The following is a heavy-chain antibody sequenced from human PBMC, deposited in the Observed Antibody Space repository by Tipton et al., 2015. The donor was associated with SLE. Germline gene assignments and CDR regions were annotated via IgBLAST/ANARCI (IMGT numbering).Heavy chain of an antibody. J-gene: IGHJ4*02. CDR2: IHYSGTT. Sequence: TLSLTCTVSGGSLSSHYWSWIRQSPGKGLEWIGYIHYSGTTHYRPYLMSRATISPDTSKNQFSLKVTSVTAADTAGYYCARAVEVSGGWELRDCWGQGALATVSS. CDR1: GGSLSSHY. D-gene: IGHD1-26*01. V-gene: IGHV4-59*11. CDR3: ARAVEVSGGWELRDC.